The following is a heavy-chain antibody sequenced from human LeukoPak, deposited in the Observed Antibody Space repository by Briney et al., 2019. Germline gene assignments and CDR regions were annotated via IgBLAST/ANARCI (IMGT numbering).Heavy chain of an antibody. CDR1: GGSFSGYY. Sequence: SETLSLTCAVYGGSFSGYYWSWIRQPPGKGLEWIGEINHSGSTNYNPSLKSRVTISVDTSKNQFSLKLSSVTAADTAVYYCARVGEWLANWGQGTLVTVSS. J-gene: IGHJ4*02. CDR2: INHSGST. D-gene: IGHD3-3*01. V-gene: IGHV4-34*01. CDR3: ARVGEWLAN.